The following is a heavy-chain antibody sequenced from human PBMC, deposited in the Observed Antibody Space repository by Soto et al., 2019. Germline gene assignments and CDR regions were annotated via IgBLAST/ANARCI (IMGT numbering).Heavy chain of an antibody. Sequence: QVQLVQSGAEVKKPGSSVKVSCKASGGTFSSYAISWVRQAPGHGLEWMGGIIPIFGTANYAQKFQGRVTITADESTSTAYMELSSLRSEDTAVYYCARALPTVAAVGGLRVAFDIWGQGTMVTVSS. CDR2: IIPIFGTA. CDR1: GGTFSSYA. CDR3: ARALPTVAAVGGLRVAFDI. D-gene: IGHD4-17*01. V-gene: IGHV1-69*01. J-gene: IGHJ3*02.